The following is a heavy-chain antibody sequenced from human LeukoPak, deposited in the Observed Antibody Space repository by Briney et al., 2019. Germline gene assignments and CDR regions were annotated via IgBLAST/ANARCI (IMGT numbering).Heavy chain of an antibody. CDR3: ARGDSGSFSQFDC. CDR1: GGSISSYY. J-gene: IGHJ4*02. D-gene: IGHD1-26*01. CDR2: VYYSGST. Sequence: SETLSLTGTVSGGSISSYYWSWIRQPPGKGLEWIGYVYYSGSTNYNPSLKSRVTISVDTSKNQFSLKLTSVTAADTAVYYCARGDSGSFSQFDCWGQGTLVTVSS. V-gene: IGHV4-59*01.